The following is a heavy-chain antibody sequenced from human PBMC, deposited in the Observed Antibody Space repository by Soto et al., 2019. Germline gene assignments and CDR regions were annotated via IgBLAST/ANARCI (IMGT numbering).Heavy chain of an antibody. Sequence: GGSLRLSCAASGFTFSSYAMHWVRQAPGKGLEWVAVISYDGSNKYYADSVKGRFTISRDNSKNTLYLQMNSLRAEDTAVYYCARDSCSGGSCYFDYWGQGTMVTVYS. V-gene: IGHV3-30-3*01. J-gene: IGHJ4*02. CDR2: ISYDGSNK. CDR3: ARDSCSGGSCYFDY. CDR1: GFTFSSYA. D-gene: IGHD2-15*01.